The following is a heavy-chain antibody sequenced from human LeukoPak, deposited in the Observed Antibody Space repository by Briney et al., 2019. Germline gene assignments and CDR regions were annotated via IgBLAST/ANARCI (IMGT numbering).Heavy chain of an antibody. CDR2: ISSSSSYI. CDR1: GFTFSSYS. D-gene: IGHD6-13*01. CDR3: ARFIAATGVDS. V-gene: IGHV3-21*01. J-gene: IGHJ4*02. Sequence: KPGGSLRPSFAALGFTFSSYSMNWVRQAPGKGLEWVSSISSSSSYIYYADSVKGRFTISRDNAKNSLFLQMNSLRAGDTAVYYCARFIAATGVDSWGQGTLVTVSS.